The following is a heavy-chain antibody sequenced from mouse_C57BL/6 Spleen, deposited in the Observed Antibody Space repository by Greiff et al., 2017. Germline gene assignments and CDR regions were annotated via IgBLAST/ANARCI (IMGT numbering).Heavy chain of an antibody. CDR3: ARVDYGHYYAMAY. J-gene: IGHJ4*01. CDR2: INPNNGGT. V-gene: IGHV1-18*01. D-gene: IGHD1-1*01. Sequence: EVQLQQSGPELVKPGASVKIPCKASGYTFTDYNMDWVKQSHGKSLEWIGVINPNNGGTIYNQKFKGKATLTVDKSSSTAYMELRSLTSEDTAVYYCARVDYGHYYAMAYWGQRASVNVSS. CDR1: GYTFTDYN.